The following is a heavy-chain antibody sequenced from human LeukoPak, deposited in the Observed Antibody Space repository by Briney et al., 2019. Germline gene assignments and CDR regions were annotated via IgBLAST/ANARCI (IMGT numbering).Heavy chain of an antibody. CDR1: GYTFTGYY. Sequence: RRASVKVSCKASGYTFTGYYMHWVRQAPGQGLEWMGWINPNSGGTNYAQKFQGRVTMTRDTSISTAYMELSRLRSDDTAVYYCARGFYDFWSGYLYYMDVWGKGTTVTVSS. J-gene: IGHJ6*03. D-gene: IGHD3-3*01. CDR2: INPNSGGT. V-gene: IGHV1-2*02. CDR3: ARGFYDFWSGYLYYMDV.